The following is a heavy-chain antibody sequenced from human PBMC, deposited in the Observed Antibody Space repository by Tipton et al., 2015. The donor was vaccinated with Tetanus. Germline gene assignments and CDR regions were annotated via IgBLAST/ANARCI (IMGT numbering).Heavy chain of an antibody. D-gene: IGHD2-8*01. CDR1: GFTFDKYA. J-gene: IGHJ6*02. Sequence: SLRLSCTASGFTFDKYAMNWVRQAPGKGLEWVSGISGLGRTTDYADSVKGRFTVSRDNSKNTVYLQMSSLRAEDTAVYFCARRSLLNYGLDVWGQGTTVTVSS. V-gene: IGHV3-23*01. CDR3: ARRSLLNYGLDV. CDR2: ISGLGRTT.